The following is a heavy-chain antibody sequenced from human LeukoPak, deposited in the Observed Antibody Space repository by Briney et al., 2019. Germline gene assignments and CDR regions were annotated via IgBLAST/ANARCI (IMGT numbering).Heavy chain of an antibody. CDR2: INPDGSGK. D-gene: IGHD3-16*01. V-gene: IGHV3-7*01. CDR3: ASWGAGGNS. CDR1: GFTFSSHT. J-gene: IGHJ4*02. Sequence: GGSLRLSCAPSGFTFSSHTMNWVRQVPGKGLDWVANINPDGSGKRYVDSVKGRFTIARDNADNSLSLQMNSLRAEDTAVYYCASWGAGGNSWGQGTLVTVSS.